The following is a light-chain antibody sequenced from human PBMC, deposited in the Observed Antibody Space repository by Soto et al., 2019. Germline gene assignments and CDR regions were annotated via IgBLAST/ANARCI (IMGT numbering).Light chain of an antibody. CDR1: QRISIW. CDR3: QHWNDYSWT. J-gene: IGKJ1*01. Sequence: DLHMTQSPSTLSASVGDRVTITCRASQRISIWLAWYQQKPGKAPNLLTYKTSSLETGVPSRFRGTGAGTEFTLTISSLQPDDFATYYCQHWNDYSWTFGQGTKVEV. V-gene: IGKV1-5*03. CDR2: KTS.